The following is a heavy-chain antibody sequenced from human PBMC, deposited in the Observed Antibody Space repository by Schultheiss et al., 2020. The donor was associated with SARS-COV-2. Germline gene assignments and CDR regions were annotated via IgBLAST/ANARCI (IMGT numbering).Heavy chain of an antibody. CDR1: DGSISSGDYY. CDR3: ARAAAGPVSTNYYYYYYMDV. V-gene: IGHV4-39*07. D-gene: IGHD6-13*01. Sequence: SETLSLTCIVSDGSISSGDYYWGWIRQPPGKGLEWIGSIYYSGSTYYNPSLKSRVTISVDTSKNQFSLKLSSVTAADTAVYYCARAAAGPVSTNYYYYYYMDVWGKGTTVTVSS. J-gene: IGHJ6*03. CDR2: IYYSGST.